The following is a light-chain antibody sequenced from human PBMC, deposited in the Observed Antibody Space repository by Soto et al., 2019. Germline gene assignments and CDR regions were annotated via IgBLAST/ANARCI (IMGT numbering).Light chain of an antibody. J-gene: IGKJ1*01. V-gene: IGKV1-12*01. CDR2: SAS. CDR3: QQASSFPWT. Sequence: DIQMTQSPSSVSASVGDRVTITCRASQGISKWLAWYQHKPGRGPNLLIYSASTLQRGAPSRFSGSGSGTDFTLTISSLQPEDFGTYYCQQASSFPWTFGQGTKVEIK. CDR1: QGISKW.